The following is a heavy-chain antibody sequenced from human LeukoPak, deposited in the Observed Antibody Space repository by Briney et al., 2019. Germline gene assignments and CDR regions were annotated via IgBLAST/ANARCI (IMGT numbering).Heavy chain of an antibody. Sequence: SETLSLTCTVSGGSISSYYWSWIRQPPGKGLEWIGYIYYSGSTNYNPSLKSRVTISVDTSKNQFSLKLSSVTAADTAVYYCARESRYGYCYYMDVWGKGTTVTISS. CDR1: GGSISSYY. CDR2: IYYSGST. CDR3: ARESRYGYCYYMDV. V-gene: IGHV4-59*01. D-gene: IGHD4-17*01. J-gene: IGHJ6*03.